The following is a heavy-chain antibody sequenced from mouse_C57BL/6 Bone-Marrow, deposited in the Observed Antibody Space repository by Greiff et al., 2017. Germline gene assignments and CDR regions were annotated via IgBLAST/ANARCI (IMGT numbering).Heavy chain of an antibody. D-gene: IGHD2-3*01. CDR2: IDPEDGET. CDR1: GFNIKDYY. Sequence: VQLQQSGAELVKPGASVKLSCTASGFNIKDYYMHWVKQRTEQGPEWIGRIDPEDGETKYAPKFQGKATITADTSSNTAYLQLSSLPSEDTAVYCCARPIYDGYYVGWYFDVWGTGTTVTVSS. CDR3: ARPIYDGYYVGWYFDV. V-gene: IGHV14-2*01. J-gene: IGHJ1*03.